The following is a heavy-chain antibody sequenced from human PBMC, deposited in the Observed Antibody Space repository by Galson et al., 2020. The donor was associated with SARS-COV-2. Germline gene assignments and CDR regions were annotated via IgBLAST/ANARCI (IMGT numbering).Heavy chain of an antibody. CDR3: ARGTVATISHYYYCGMDV. CDR2: NGTAGDT. Sequence: GESLKISCAAYGFTFSSYDMHRVRQATGKGLEWVSTNGTAGDTYNPGSLKDRFTIPRENAKNSLYLQMNSLRAGDTAVYYCARGTVATISHYYYCGMDVWGHGTTVTV. CDR1: GFTFSSYD. D-gene: IGHD5-12*01. V-gene: IGHV3-13*01. J-gene: IGHJ6*02.